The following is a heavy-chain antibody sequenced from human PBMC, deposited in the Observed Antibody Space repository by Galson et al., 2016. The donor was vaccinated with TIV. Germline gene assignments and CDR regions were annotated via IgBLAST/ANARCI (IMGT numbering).Heavy chain of an antibody. CDR3: AREGSADYDWGRAHFDY. D-gene: IGHD3-16*01. Sequence: SETLSLTCTVSGGSTSSYYWTWIRQPPGKGLEWIGYIYHTGNTIYNPSLKSRVAISLATSKNQFSLKLSSVTAADTALYYCAREGSADYDWGRAHFDYWGQGTLVTVSS. CDR2: IYHTGNT. J-gene: IGHJ4*02. CDR1: GGSTSSYY. V-gene: IGHV4-59*12.